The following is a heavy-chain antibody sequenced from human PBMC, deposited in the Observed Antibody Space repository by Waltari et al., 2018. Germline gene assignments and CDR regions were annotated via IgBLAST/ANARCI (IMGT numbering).Heavy chain of an antibody. CDR1: GGSISSGSYY. V-gene: IGHV4-61*02. Sequence: QVQLQESGPGLVKPSETLSLTCSVPGGSISSGSYYWTWIRQPAGKGLEWIGSSETSGDTNSNHSLRSRSAITVDTSNNQLSLKLSSVTAADKDGEYGARDPTQLADAFDSWGQGTMVTVSS. J-gene: IGHJ3*02. CDR3: ARDPTQLADAFDS. CDR2: SETSGDT.